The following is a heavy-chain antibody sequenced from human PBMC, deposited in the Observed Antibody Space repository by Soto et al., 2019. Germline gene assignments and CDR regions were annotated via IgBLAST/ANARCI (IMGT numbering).Heavy chain of an antibody. Sequence: KLSCEASRVTISCRARSWLRQANGQGLESTAVLIPIFGTANYAQKFQGRVTITADESTSTAYMELSSLRSEDTAVYYCARDRASYGSSGIIGYYHSGMDVRLQGTTVPVSS. CDR3: ARDRASYGSSGIIGYYHSGMDV. CDR1: RVTISCRA. J-gene: IGHJ6*02. V-gene: IGHV1-69*01. D-gene: IGHD3-10*01. CDR2: LIPIFGTA.